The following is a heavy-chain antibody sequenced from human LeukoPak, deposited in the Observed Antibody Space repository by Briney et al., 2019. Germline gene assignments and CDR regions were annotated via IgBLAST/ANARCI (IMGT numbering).Heavy chain of an antibody. V-gene: IGHV3-23*01. CDR2: VSGSGGAT. J-gene: IGHJ4*02. CDR3: ARDGMATINS. D-gene: IGHD5-12*01. CDR1: GFIFSSNA. Sequence: PGGSLRLSCAASGFIFSSNAMSWVRRAPGKGLEWVSTVSGSGGATYYADSVKGRFAISRDNSKNTLYLQMNSLRAEDTAVYYCARDGMATINSWGQGTVVTVSS.